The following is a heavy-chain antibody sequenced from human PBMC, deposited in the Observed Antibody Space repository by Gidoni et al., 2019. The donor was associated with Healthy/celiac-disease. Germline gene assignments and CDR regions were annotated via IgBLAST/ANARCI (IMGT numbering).Heavy chain of an antibody. V-gene: IGHV3-30*04. CDR1: GFTFSSNA. D-gene: IGHD4-17*01. J-gene: IGHJ4*02. CDR3: ARTTNVGLRGGFDY. CDR2: IYYDGRNK. Sequence: QVQLVESGGGVVQPGRSLRLSCAASGFTFSSNAMHWVRPAPGKGLEWVAVIYYDGRNKYYADSVKGRFTISRDNSKNTLYLQMNSLRAEDTAVYYCARTTNVGLRGGFDYWGQGTLVTVSS.